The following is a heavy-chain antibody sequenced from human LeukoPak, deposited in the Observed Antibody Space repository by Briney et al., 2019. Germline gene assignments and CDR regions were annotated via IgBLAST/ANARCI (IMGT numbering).Heavy chain of an antibody. CDR1: GFTFSTYA. CDR3: ARAQLEQLWLLFDY. Sequence: GGSLRLSCAASGFTFSTYAMHWVRQAPGKGLEWVAVIWYDGSNKYYADSVKGRFTISRDNSKNTLFLQMSSLRAEDTAVYYCARAQLEQLWLLFDYWGQGTLVTVSS. J-gene: IGHJ4*02. D-gene: IGHD5-18*01. CDR2: IWYDGSNK. V-gene: IGHV3-33*01.